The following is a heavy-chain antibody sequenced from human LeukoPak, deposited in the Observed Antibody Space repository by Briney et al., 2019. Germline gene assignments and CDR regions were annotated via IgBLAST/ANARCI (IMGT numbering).Heavy chain of an antibody. CDR3: ATLGNYYDSSGYQDFDY. Sequence: GASVKVSCKASGYTFTGYYIHWVRQAPGQGLEWMGWINPNSGGTNYAQKFQGRVTMTRDTSISTAYMELSRLRSDDTAVYYCATLGNYYDSSGYQDFDYWGQGTLVTVSS. D-gene: IGHD3-22*01. J-gene: IGHJ4*02. V-gene: IGHV1-2*02. CDR2: INPNSGGT. CDR1: GYTFTGYY.